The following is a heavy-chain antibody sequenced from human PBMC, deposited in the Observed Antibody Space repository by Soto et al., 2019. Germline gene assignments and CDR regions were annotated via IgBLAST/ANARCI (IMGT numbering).Heavy chain of an antibody. Sequence: LSLTCTVSGGSISSYYWSWIRQPPGKGLEWIGYIYYSGSTNYNPSLKSRVTISVDTSKNQFSLKLSSVTAADTAVYYCARDLDGDHSGSFGYWGQGTLVTVSS. CDR1: GGSISSYY. CDR2: IYYSGST. D-gene: IGHD6-13*01. V-gene: IGHV4-59*01. J-gene: IGHJ4*02. CDR3: ARDLDGDHSGSFGY.